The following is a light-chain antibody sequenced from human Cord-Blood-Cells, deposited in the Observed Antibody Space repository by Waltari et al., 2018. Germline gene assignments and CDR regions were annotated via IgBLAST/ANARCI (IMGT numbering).Light chain of an antibody. CDR3: SSYTSSSTLV. J-gene: IGLJ2*01. V-gene: IGLV2-14*01. CDR2: EVS. Sequence: QSALTQPASVSGSPGQSITIPCTGTSSAVGGYNSVSWYQQHPGTPPKLMIYEVSNRPSGVSNRFSGSKSGNTASLTISGLQAEDEADYYCSSYTSSSTLVFGGGTKLTVL. CDR1: SSAVGGYNS.